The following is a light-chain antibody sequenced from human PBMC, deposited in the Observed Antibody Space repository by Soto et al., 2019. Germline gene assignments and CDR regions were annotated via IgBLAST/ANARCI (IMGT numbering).Light chain of an antibody. V-gene: IGKV3-20*01. Sequence: DIVLTQSPGTLALSPGXXXXXXXRASHSVSRTYLAWYQQKPGQAPRLLIFGASDRATGTPDRFSGSGSGTDFTLTISRLEPEDSAVYYCQQFDDSVTFGQGTRLEIK. CDR3: QQFDDSVT. CDR2: GAS. J-gene: IGKJ5*01. CDR1: HSVSRTY.